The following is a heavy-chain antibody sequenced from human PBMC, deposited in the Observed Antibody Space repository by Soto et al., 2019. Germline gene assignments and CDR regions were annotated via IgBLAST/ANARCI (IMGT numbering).Heavy chain of an antibody. Sequence: ASVKVSCKASGYTFTSYGISWVRQAPGQGLEWMGWISAYNGNTNYAQKLQGRVTVTTDTSTSTAYMELRSLRSDDTAVYYCARDQPELILWFEESNPGYYGKDVWSQGTTVTVSS. CDR2: ISAYNGNT. V-gene: IGHV1-18*01. J-gene: IGHJ6*02. CDR3: ARDQPELILWFEESNPGYYGKDV. D-gene: IGHD3-10*01. CDR1: GYTFTSYG.